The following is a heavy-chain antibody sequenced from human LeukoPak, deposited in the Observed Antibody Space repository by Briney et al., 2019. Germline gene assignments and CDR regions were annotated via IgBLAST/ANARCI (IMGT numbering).Heavy chain of an antibody. CDR2: ISGSRNNT. J-gene: IGHJ4*02. D-gene: IGHD2-15*01. CDR3: AKWGCSGGSCYPFDY. Sequence: PGGSLRLSCAASGFTFSSYAMAWVRQAPGKGLEWVSAISGSRNNTYYADSVKGRFTISRDNSKNTLYLQMNSLRAEDTDIYYCAKWGCSGGSCYPFDYWGQGTLVTVSS. CDR1: GFTFSSYA. V-gene: IGHV3-23*01.